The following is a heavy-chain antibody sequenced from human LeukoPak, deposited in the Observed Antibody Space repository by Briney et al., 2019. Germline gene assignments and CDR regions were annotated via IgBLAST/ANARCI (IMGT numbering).Heavy chain of an antibody. CDR3: ARGLSYYDSSGYTFDY. CDR2: ISSSSYP. J-gene: IGHJ4*02. CDR1: GFTFSSYG. V-gene: IGHV3-21*05. D-gene: IGHD3-22*01. Sequence: PGGSLRLSCAASGFTFSSYGMHWVRQAPGKGLEWVSYISSSSYPNYADSVKGRFTISRDNAKNSLYLQMNSLRAEDTAVYYCARGLSYYDSSGYTFDYWGQGTLVTVSS.